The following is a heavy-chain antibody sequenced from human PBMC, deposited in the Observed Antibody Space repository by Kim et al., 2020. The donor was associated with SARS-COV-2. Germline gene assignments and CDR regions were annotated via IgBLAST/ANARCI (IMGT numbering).Heavy chain of an antibody. CDR1: GFTFSDYY. CDR2: ISSSGSTI. CDR3: ARDFRDGSESYGWVQAFDI. J-gene: IGHJ3*02. V-gene: IGHV3-11*01. D-gene: IGHD3-10*01. Sequence: GGSLRLSCAASGFTFSDYYMSWIRQAPGKGLEWVSYISSSGSTIYYADSVKGRFTISRDNAKNSLYLQMNSLRAEDTAVYYCARDFRDGSESYGWVQAFDIWGQGTMVTVSS.